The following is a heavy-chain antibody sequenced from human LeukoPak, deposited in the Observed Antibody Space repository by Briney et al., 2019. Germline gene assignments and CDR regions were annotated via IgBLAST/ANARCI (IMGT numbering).Heavy chain of an antibody. CDR2: IGPDGATT. J-gene: IGHJ4*02. Sequence: GGSLRLSCAASGFTFNTYGMHWVRQAPGKGLEYVSGIGPDGATTYYANSVKGRFTISRDNSKSMLYLQMGSLTADDMAVYYCARGAQLTDFWGQGTLVIVSS. CDR3: ARGAQLTDF. V-gene: IGHV3-64*01. CDR1: GFTFNTYG. D-gene: IGHD6-13*01.